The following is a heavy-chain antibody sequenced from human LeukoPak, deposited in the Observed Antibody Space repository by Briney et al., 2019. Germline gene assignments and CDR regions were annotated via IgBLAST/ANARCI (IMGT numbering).Heavy chain of an antibody. V-gene: IGHV4-39*07. CDR3: ASETYYYGSGSRYNGV. CDR1: GGSISSSTYY. Sequence: SETLSLTCTVSGGSISSSTYYWGWIRQPPGKGLEWIGSIYYSGNTYYNPSLKSRVTISVDTSKNQFSLKLSSVTAADTAVYYCASETYYYGSGSRYNGVWGKGTTVTVSS. CDR2: IYYSGNT. J-gene: IGHJ6*04. D-gene: IGHD3-10*01.